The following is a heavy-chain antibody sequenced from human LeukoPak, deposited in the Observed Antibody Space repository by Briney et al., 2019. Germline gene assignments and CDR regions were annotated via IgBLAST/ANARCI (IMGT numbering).Heavy chain of an antibody. CDR3: ATSQLIDY. CDR2: IYYSGST. V-gene: IGHV4-59*01. Sequence: SETLSLTCTVSGGSISSYYWIWIRQPPGKGLEWVGYIYYSGSTNYNPSLKSRVTISVDTSKNQFSLNLSSVTAADTAVYYCATSQLIDYWGQGTLVTVSS. J-gene: IGHJ4*02. CDR1: GGSISSYY.